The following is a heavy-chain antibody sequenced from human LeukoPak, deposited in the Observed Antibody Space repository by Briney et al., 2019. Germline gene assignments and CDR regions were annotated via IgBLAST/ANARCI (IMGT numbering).Heavy chain of an antibody. Sequence: GGSLRLSCAASGFTVSSNYMSWVRQAPGKGLEWVSVIYSGGSTYYADSVKGRFTISRDNSKNTLYLQMNSLRAEDTAVYYCAKDLTLYGDFPYFDYWGRGTLVTVSS. CDR1: GFTVSSNY. D-gene: IGHD2-21*01. J-gene: IGHJ4*02. V-gene: IGHV3-53*01. CDR3: AKDLTLYGDFPYFDY. CDR2: IYSGGST.